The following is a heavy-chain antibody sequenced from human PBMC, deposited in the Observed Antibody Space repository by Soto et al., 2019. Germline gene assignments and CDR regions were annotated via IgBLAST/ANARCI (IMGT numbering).Heavy chain of an antibody. D-gene: IGHD3-16*01. Sequence: EVQLVESGGGLVQPGGSLRLSCAASGFTFSSYSMNWVRQAPGKGLEWVSYISSSSSTIYYADSVKGRFTISRDNAKNSCNLKRTGLREEDTAVYYCGRPDLTTSFKGMAVWGKGTTATV. CDR1: GFTFSSYS. V-gene: IGHV3-48*02. J-gene: IGHJ6*04. CDR3: GRPDLTTSFKGMAV. CDR2: ISSSSSTI.